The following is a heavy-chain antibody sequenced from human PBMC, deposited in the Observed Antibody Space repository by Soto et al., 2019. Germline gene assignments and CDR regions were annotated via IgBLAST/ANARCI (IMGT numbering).Heavy chain of an antibody. Sequence: QVQLVQSGAEVKKPGSSVKVSCKASGGTFSSYAISWVRQAPGQGLEWMGGIIPIFGTANYAQKFQGRVTITADESTSTAYIELSSLRSEDTAVYYCARRPLVTTDYYFDYWGQGTLVTVSS. V-gene: IGHV1-69*01. CDR3: ARRPLVTTDYYFDY. J-gene: IGHJ4*02. D-gene: IGHD4-17*01. CDR1: GGTFSSYA. CDR2: IIPIFGTA.